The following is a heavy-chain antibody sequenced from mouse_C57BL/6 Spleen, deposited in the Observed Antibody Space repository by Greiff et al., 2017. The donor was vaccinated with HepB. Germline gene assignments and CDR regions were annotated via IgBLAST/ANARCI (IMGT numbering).Heavy chain of an antibody. Sequence: QVQLQQSGAELVMPGASVKLSCKASGYTFTSYWMHWVKQRPGQGLEWIGEIDPSDSYTNYNQKFKGKSTLTVDKSSSTAYMQLSSLTSEDSAVYYCARSLNYYGSSDWYFDVWGTGTTVTVSS. CDR2: IDPSDSYT. CDR3: ARSLNYYGSSDWYFDV. V-gene: IGHV1-69*01. D-gene: IGHD1-1*01. CDR1: GYTFTSYW. J-gene: IGHJ1*03.